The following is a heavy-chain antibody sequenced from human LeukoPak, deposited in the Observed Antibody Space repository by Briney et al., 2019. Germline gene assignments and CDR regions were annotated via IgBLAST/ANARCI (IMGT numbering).Heavy chain of an antibody. J-gene: IGHJ4*02. CDR3: AKAIWVAATSSWFCLDY. V-gene: IGHV3-23*01. CDR2: LTRSGGDT. CDR1: GFTFTDFP. D-gene: IGHD3-10*01. Sequence: GGSLRLSCAASGFTFTDFPLSWLRQAPGKGVEWVSALTRSGGDTYHADTVKGRFTISRDNSRNTLYLQMNSLRPEDTAVYYCAKAIWVAATSSWFCLDYWGQGTLVTVSS.